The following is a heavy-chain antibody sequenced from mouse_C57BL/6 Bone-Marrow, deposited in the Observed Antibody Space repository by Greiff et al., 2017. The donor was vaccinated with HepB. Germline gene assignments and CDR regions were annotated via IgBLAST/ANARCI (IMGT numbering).Heavy chain of an antibody. CDR3: ARGGAQAAYYFDY. V-gene: IGHV1-81*01. CDR2: IYPRSGNT. Sequence: VQVVESGAELARPGASVKLSCKASGYTFTSYGISWVKQRTGQGLEWIGEIYPRSGNTYYNEKFKGKATLTADKSSSTAYMELRSLTSEDSAVYFCARGGAQAAYYFDYWGQGTTLTVSS. D-gene: IGHD3-2*02. J-gene: IGHJ2*01. CDR1: GYTFTSYG.